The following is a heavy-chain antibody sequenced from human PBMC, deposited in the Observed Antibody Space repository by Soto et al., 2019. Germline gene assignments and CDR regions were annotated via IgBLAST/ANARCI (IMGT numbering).Heavy chain of an antibody. CDR1: GYTFTSYA. J-gene: IGHJ3*02. D-gene: IGHD6-13*01. CDR3: ARERGYSSRYAFDI. CDR2: INAGNGNT. Sequence: ASVKVSCKASGYTFTSYAMHWVRQAPGQRLEGMGWINAGNGNTKYSQKFQGRVTITRDTSASTAYMELSSLRSEDTAVYYCARERGYSSRYAFDIWGQGTMVTVSS. V-gene: IGHV1-3*01.